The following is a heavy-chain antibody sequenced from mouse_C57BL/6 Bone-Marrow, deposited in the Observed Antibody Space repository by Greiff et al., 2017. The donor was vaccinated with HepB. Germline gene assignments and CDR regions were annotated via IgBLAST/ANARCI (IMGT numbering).Heavy chain of an antibody. V-gene: IGHV1-54*01. D-gene: IGHD1-1*01. CDR1: GYAFTNYL. J-gene: IGHJ2*01. Sequence: QVQLQQSGAELVRPGTSVKVSCKASGYAFTNYLIEWVKQRPGQGLEWIGVINPGSGGTNYNEKFKGKATLTADKSSSTAYMQLSSLTSEDSAVYFCARRTTVVYFDYWGKGTTLTVSS. CDR3: ARRTTVVYFDY. CDR2: INPGSGGT.